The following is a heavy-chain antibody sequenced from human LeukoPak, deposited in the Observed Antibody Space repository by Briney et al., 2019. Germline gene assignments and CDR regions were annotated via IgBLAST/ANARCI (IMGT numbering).Heavy chain of an antibody. CDR2: ISYDGSNK. D-gene: IGHD5-24*01. V-gene: IGHV3-30*04. J-gene: IGHJ4*02. Sequence: GGSLRLSCAASGFTFSSYAMHWVRQAPGKGLEWVAVISYDGSNKYYADSVKGRFTISRDNSKNTLYLQMNSLRAEDTAVYYCARDRMATYYFDYWGQGTLVTVSS. CDR1: GFTFSSYA. CDR3: ARDRMATYYFDY.